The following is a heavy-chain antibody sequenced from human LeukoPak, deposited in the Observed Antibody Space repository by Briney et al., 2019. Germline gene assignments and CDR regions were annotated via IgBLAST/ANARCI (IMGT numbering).Heavy chain of an antibody. D-gene: IGHD3-10*01. J-gene: IGHJ4*02. V-gene: IGHV1-2*02. CDR3: ATDSGERGAGSYLIAY. CDR1: GYTLTGYY. Sequence: GASVKVSCKASGYTLTGYYMHWVRQAPGQGLEWMGWINPNSGGTNYPQKFQGRVTMTRDTAISTAYMDLSRLRSDDTAVYYYATDSGERGAGSYLIAYWGQGTLVTVSS. CDR2: INPNSGGT.